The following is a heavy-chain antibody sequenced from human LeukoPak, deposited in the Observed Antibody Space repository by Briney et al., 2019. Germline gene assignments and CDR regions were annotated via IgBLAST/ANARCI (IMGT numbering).Heavy chain of an antibody. D-gene: IGHD6-13*01. CDR1: GYTFTSYD. V-gene: IGHV1-8*01. J-gene: IGHJ4*02. CDR3: ARGRTKAAAGIRFDY. Sequence: ASVKVSCKASGYTFTSYDINWVRQATGQGLEWMGWMNPNSGNTGYAQKFQGRVTMTRNTSISTAYMELSSLRSEDTAVYCCARGRTKAAAGIRFDYWGQGTLVTVSS. CDR2: MNPNSGNT.